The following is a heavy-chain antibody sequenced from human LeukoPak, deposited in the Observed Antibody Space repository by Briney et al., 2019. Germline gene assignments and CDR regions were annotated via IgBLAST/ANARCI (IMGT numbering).Heavy chain of an antibody. CDR3: AKQSPGGNKFHYFDY. CDR2: ISGGGGST. J-gene: IGHJ4*02. CDR1: GFTFSSYA. V-gene: IGHV3-23*01. Sequence: GGSLRLSCAASGFTFSSYAMSWVRQAPGKGLEWVSAISGGGGSTYYADSVKGRFTISRDNSKNTLYLQMNSLRAEDTAVYYCAKQSPGGNKFHYFDYWGQGTLVTVSS. D-gene: IGHD4-23*01.